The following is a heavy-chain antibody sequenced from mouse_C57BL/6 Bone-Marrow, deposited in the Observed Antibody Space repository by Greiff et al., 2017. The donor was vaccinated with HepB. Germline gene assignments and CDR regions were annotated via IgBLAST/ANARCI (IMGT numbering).Heavy chain of an antibody. CDR1: GYTFTSYW. Sequence: QVQLQQPGAELVKPGASVKMSCKASGYTFTSYWITWVKQRPGQGLEWIGDIYPGSGSTNYNEKFKSKATLTVDTSSSTAYMPLSSLTSEDSAVYYCARRGITTAVYAMDYWGQGTSVTVSS. V-gene: IGHV1-55*01. D-gene: IGHD1-2*01. J-gene: IGHJ4*01. CDR2: IYPGSGST. CDR3: ARRGITTAVYAMDY.